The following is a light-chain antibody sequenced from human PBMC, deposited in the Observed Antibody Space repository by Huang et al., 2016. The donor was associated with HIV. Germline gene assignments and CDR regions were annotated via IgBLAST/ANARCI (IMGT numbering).Light chain of an antibody. CDR2: AAS. CDR1: QDIANS. V-gene: IGKV1-9*01. Sequence: QLTQSPSSLSMSVGDRVIITCQASQDIANSLAWYQHKPGRAPKLLISAASTLQSGVPSRFSGGSAGTYFTLSITNLQPDDFASYYCQQLHSYPITFGQGTRL. J-gene: IGKJ5*01. CDR3: QQLHSYPIT.